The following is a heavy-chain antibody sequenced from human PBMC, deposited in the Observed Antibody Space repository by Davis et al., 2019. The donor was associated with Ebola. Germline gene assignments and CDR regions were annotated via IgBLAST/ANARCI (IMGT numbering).Heavy chain of an antibody. Sequence: AASVKVSCKASGITFSSHVITWVRQAPGQGLEWMGWISVYNGNTKYAQKLQGRVTMTTDTSTSTAYMDLRSLRSDDTAVYYCARDRASYYGSGLGWYFDLWGRGTLVTVSS. D-gene: IGHD3-10*01. V-gene: IGHV1-18*01. CDR3: ARDRASYYGSGLGWYFDL. J-gene: IGHJ2*01. CDR2: ISVYNGNT. CDR1: GITFSSHV.